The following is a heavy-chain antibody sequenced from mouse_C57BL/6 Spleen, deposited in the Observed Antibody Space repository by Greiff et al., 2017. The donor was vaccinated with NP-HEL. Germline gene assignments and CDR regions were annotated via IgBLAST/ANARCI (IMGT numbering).Heavy chain of an antibody. Sequence: QVQLKQPGAELVKPGASVKMSCKASGYTFTSYWITWVKQRPGQGLEWIGDIYPGSGSTNYNEKFKSKATLTVDTSSSTAYMQLSSLTSEDSAVYYCARKLQGYYAMDYWGQGTSVTVSS. CDR2: IYPGSGST. D-gene: IGHD2-1*01. J-gene: IGHJ4*01. V-gene: IGHV1-55*01. CDR3: ARKLQGYYAMDY. CDR1: GYTFTSYW.